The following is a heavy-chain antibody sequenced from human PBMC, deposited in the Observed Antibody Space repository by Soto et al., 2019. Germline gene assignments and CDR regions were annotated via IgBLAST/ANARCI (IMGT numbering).Heavy chain of an antibody. Sequence: ETLSLTCTVSGGSISSYYWSWIRQSPGKGLEWIGFIYYGGSTYYADSVKGRFTISRDNSKNTLYLQMNSLRAEDTAVYYCAKSGYSYGFWHYWGQGTLVTVSS. J-gene: IGHJ4*02. D-gene: IGHD5-18*01. CDR1: GGSISSYY. CDR3: AKSGYSYGFWHY. CDR2: IYYGGST. V-gene: IGHV3-53*01.